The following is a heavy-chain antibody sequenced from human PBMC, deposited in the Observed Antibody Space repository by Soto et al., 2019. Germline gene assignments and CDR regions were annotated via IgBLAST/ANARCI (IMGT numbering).Heavy chain of an antibody. V-gene: IGHV1-69*01. D-gene: IGHD2-2*02. CDR3: ASYCSSTSCYTAYYYYGMDV. CDR1: GGTFSSYA. J-gene: IGHJ6*02. Sequence: QVQLVQSGAEVKKPGSSVKVSCKASGGTFSSYAISWVRQAPGQGLEWMGGIIPIFGTANYAQKFQGRVTITADESTSTAYTELSSLRSEDTAVYYCASYCSSTSCYTAYYYYGMDVWGQGTTVTVSS. CDR2: IIPIFGTA.